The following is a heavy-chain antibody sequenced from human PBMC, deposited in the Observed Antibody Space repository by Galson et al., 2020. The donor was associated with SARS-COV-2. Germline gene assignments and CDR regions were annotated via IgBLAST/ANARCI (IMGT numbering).Heavy chain of an antibody. J-gene: IGHJ6*02. CDR1: GGSFSGYY. CDR3: ARGAIAVAGIGVYYYYGMDV. V-gene: IGHV4-34*01. D-gene: IGHD6-19*01. CDR2: INHSGST. Sequence: SETLSLTCAVYGGSFSGYYWSWIRQPPGKGLEWIGEINHSGSTNYNPSLKSRVTISVDTSKNQFSLKLSSVTAADTAVYYCARGAIAVAGIGVYYYYGMDVWGQGTTVTVSS.